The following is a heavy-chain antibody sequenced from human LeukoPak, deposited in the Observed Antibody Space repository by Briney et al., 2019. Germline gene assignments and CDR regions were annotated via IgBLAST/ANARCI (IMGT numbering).Heavy chain of an antibody. V-gene: IGHV3-48*02. J-gene: IGHJ6*02. CDR3: ARVGSYGSGSYSFDYYYYGMDV. D-gene: IGHD3-10*01. CDR2: ISSSSSTI. Sequence: PGGSLRLSCAASGFTFSSYSMNWVRQAPGKGLEWVSYISSSSSTIYYADSVKGRFTISRGNAKNSLYLQMNSLRDEDTAVYYCARVGSYGSGSYSFDYYYYGMDVWGQGTTVTVSS. CDR1: GFTFSSYS.